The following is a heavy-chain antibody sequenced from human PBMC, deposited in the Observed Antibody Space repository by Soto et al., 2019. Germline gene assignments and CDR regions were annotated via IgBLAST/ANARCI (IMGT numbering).Heavy chain of an antibody. Sequence: PSETLSLTCIVSGGSIGTSYWGWLRQPPGKGLEWIGYIYYSGDTNYNPSLKSRVTISLDTSRNEFSLHLRSVTAADSATYFCASDVTFHYWGQGALVTVSS. CDR3: ASDVTFHY. V-gene: IGHV4-59*01. CDR2: IYYSGDT. CDR1: GGSIGTSY. J-gene: IGHJ4*02. D-gene: IGHD2-21*02.